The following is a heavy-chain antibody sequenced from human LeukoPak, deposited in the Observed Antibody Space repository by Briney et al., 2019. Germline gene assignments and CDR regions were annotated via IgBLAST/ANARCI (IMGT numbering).Heavy chain of an antibody. V-gene: IGHV3-30*04. Sequence: PGGSLRLSCAASGFTFSSYAMHWVRQALGKGLEWVAVISYDGSNKYYADSVKGRFTISRDNSKNTLYLQMNSLRAEDTAVYYCARDRSVVQGSGFYYWGQGTLVTVSS. CDR1: GFTFSSYA. CDR2: ISYDGSNK. J-gene: IGHJ4*02. CDR3: ARDRSVVQGSGFYY. D-gene: IGHD6-19*01.